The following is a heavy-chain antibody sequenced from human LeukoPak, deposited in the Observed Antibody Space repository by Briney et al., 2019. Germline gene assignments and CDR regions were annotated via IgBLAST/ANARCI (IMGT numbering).Heavy chain of an antibody. J-gene: IGHJ6*03. Sequence: SETLSLTCTVSGGSNSSYYWSWIRQPAGKGLEWIGRIYTSGSTNYNPSLKSRVTMSVDTSKNQFSLKLSSVTAADTAVYYCARDNSPLEQQLVMDVWGKGTTVTVSS. CDR2: IYTSGST. V-gene: IGHV4-4*07. D-gene: IGHD6-13*01. CDR1: GGSNSSYY. CDR3: ARDNSPLEQQLVMDV.